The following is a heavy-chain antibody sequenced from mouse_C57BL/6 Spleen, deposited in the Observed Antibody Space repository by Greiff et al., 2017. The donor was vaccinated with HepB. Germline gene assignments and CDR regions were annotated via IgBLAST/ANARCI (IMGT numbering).Heavy chain of an antibody. CDR2: IYPRSGNT. D-gene: IGHD2-3*01. CDR1: GYTFTSYG. J-gene: IGHJ4*01. CDR3: ASGGDGYCGLPMDY. V-gene: IGHV1-81*01. Sequence: VQLQQSGAELARPGASVKLSCKASGYTFTSYGISWVKQRTGQGLEWIGEIYPRSGNTYYNEKFKGKATLTADKSSSTAYMELRSLTSEDSAVYFCASGGDGYCGLPMDYWGQGTSVTVSS.